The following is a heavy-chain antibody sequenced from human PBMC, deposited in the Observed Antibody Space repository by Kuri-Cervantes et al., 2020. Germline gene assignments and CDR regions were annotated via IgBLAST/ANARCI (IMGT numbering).Heavy chain of an antibody. Sequence: SVKVSCKASGGTFSSYATSWVRQAPGQGLEWMGGIIPIFGTANYAQKFQGRVTMTTDTSTSTAYMELRSLRSDDTAVYYCARAEYQGYFDWLSGEGALTVFDYWGQGTLVTVSS. CDR1: GGTFSSYA. D-gene: IGHD3-9*01. V-gene: IGHV1-69*05. CDR3: ARAEYQGYFDWLSGEGALTVFDY. J-gene: IGHJ4*02. CDR2: IIPIFGTA.